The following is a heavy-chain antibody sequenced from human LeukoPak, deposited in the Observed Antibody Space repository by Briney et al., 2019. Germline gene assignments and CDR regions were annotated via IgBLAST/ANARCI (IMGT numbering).Heavy chain of an antibody. V-gene: IGHV3-30*04. CDR1: GFTFSSYA. CDR3: ARTEVEQWLGGFYYYYYGMDV. Sequence: PGGSLRLPCAASGFTFSSYAMHWVRQAPGKGLEWVAVISYDGSNKYYADSVKGRFTISRDNSKNTLYLQMNSLRAEDTAVYYCARTEVEQWLGGFYYYYYGMDVWGQGTTVTVSS. CDR2: ISYDGSNK. D-gene: IGHD6-19*01. J-gene: IGHJ6*02.